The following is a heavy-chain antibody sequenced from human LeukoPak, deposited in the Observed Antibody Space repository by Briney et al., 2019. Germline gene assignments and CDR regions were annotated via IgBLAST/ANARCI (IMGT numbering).Heavy chain of an antibody. D-gene: IGHD4-23*01. V-gene: IGHV3-74*01. CDR3: ARDLRTPSDTNIAIDY. J-gene: IGHJ4*02. Sequence: GGSLRLSCAASGFTFSSYWMHWVRQAPGKGLVWVSRIRSDGSSASYADSVKGRFTISRDNAKNTLYLQMNSLRAEDTAVYYCARDLRTPSDTNIAIDYWGQGTLVTASS. CDR1: GFTFSSYW. CDR2: IRSDGSSA.